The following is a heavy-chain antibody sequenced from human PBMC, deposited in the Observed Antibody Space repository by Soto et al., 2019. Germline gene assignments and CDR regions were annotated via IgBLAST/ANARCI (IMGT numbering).Heavy chain of an antibody. V-gene: IGHV3-23*01. CDR2: ISGSGGST. D-gene: IGHD6-13*01. CDR1: GFTFSSYA. J-gene: IGHJ3*02. CDR3: AKVAGCSSSWYRYAFDI. Sequence: GGSLRLSCAASGFTFSSYAMSWVRQAPGKGLEWVSAISGSGGSTYYADSVKGRFTISRDNSKNTLYLQMNSLRAEDTAVYYCAKVAGCSSSWYRYAFDIWGQGTMVTVSS.